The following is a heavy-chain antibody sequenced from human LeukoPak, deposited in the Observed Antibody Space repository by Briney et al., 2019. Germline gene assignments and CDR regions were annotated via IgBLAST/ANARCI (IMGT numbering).Heavy chain of an antibody. V-gene: IGHV1-69*05. CDR3: ARDGWNLYYFDY. CDR1: GGTFSSYA. J-gene: IGHJ4*02. Sequence: GASVKVSCKASGGTFSSYAISWVRQAPGQGLEWMGRIIPIFGTANYAQKFQGRVTITTDESTSTAYMELSSLRSEDTAVYCCARDGWNLYYFDYWGQGTLVTVSS. D-gene: IGHD1-1*01. CDR2: IIPIFGTA.